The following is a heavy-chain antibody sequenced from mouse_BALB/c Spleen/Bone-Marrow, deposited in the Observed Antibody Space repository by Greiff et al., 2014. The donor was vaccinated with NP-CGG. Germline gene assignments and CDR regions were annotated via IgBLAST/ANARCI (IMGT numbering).Heavy chain of an antibody. CDR2: INPYNDYA. CDR1: GYTFTKHH. J-gene: IGHJ3*01. CDR3: AREDYGAWFAY. Sequence: EVQLQESGAELVRPGASVKISCKAFGYTFTKHHINWVKQRPGQGLDWIGYINPYNDYASYNQKFKGKATLTVDKSSSTAYMDLSSLTSEDSAVYYCAREDYGAWFAYWGQGTLVTVSA. D-gene: IGHD1-2*01. V-gene: IGHV1S45*01.